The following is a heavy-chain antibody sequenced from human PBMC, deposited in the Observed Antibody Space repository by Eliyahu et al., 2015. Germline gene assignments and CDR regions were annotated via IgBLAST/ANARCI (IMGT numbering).Heavy chain of an antibody. V-gene: IGHV1-45*02. CDR1: XYIYTYRY. J-gene: IGHJ3*02. D-gene: IGHD6-6*01. CDR2: ITIYNGNT. Sequence: QMQLEQSGAEVKKTGSSVXLSCXTSXYIYTYRYLHWVXPAPXQAPEWMGWITIYNGNTDYAQKXRDRLTITRHPSLHTVYMELRGLTSQDTAMYYCARSPLRRDDDAFDSWGQGTKVTVSS. CDR3: ARSPLRRDDDAFDS.